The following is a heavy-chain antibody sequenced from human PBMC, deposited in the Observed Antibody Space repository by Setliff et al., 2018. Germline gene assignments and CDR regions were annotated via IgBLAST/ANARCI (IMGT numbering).Heavy chain of an antibody. CDR1: GYTFTSYD. CDR3: ARDLYNSGSDY. V-gene: IGHV1-2*06. D-gene: IGHD6-25*01. Sequence: ASVKVSCKASGYTFTSYDINWVRQAPGQGLEWMGRINPNSGATNFAQKFQGRVTMTRDTSISTAYMDLSRLRSDDMAVYYCARDLYNSGSDYWGQGTLVTVSS. J-gene: IGHJ4*02. CDR2: INPNSGAT.